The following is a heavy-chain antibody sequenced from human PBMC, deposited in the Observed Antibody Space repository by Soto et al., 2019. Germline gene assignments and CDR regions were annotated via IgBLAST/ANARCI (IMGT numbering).Heavy chain of an antibody. J-gene: IGHJ4*02. CDR1: GFTFASYV. D-gene: IGHD3-16*02. CDR3: ANAEHPRRSIGFDY. V-gene: IGHV3-23*01. Sequence: GGSLRLSCAGSGFTFASYVMTWVRQAPGKGLEWVSSISATGGSTYYAGSVKGRFTFSRDNSKNTLYLQMNSLRAEDTAIYYCANAEHPRRSIGFDYWGQGTLVTVSS. CDR2: ISATGGST.